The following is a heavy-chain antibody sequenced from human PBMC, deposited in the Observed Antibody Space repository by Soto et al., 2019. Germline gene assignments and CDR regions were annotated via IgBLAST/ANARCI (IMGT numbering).Heavy chain of an antibody. Sequence: SVKVSCKASGGTFSSYAISWVRQAPGQGLEWMGGIIPIFGTANYAQKFQGRVTITADEFTRTAYMEMNSLRSEDTAVYYCASWLKGPDIGNYYYGMDVWGQGTTVTVSS. CDR1: GGTFSSYA. D-gene: IGHD2-15*01. CDR3: ASWLKGPDIGNYYYGMDV. J-gene: IGHJ6*02. V-gene: IGHV1-69*13. CDR2: IIPIFGTA.